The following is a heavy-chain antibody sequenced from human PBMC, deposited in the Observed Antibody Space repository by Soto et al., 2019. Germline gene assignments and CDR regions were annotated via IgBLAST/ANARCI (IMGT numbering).Heavy chain of an antibody. CDR3: ARALVTDYNSRDYHYYFAMAV. CDR2: IYYSGST. V-gene: IGHV4-30-4*01. J-gene: IGHJ6*02. D-gene: IGHD3-22*01. Sequence: SETLSLTCTVSGGSISSGDYYWSWIRQPPGKGLEWFGYIYYSGSTYYNPSLKSRVTISVDTSKNQFSLKLSSVTAADTAVYYCARALVTDYNSRDYHYYFAMAVWGQGTSVTVSS. CDR1: GGSISSGDYY.